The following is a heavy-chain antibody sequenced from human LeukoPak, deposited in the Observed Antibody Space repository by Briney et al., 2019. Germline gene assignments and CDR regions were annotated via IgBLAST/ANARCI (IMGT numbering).Heavy chain of an antibody. CDR2: TYYRSKWYY. CDR3: ARAVYPVYDY. J-gene: IGHJ4*02. D-gene: IGHD5/OR15-5a*01. V-gene: IGHV6-1*01. Sequence: SQTLSLTCAISGDFVSSNSASWNWIRQSPPRALEWLGMTYYRSKWYYEYAVSVRSRITIKPDTSKNQFSLHLTSVTPEDTAVYYCARAVYPVYDYWGQGTLVTVSS. CDR1: GDFVSSNSAS.